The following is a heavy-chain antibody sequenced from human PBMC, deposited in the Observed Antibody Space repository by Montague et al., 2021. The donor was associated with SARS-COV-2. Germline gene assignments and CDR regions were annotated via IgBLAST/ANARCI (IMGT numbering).Heavy chain of an antibody. V-gene: IGHV3-9*01. CDR1: GFTFGDYA. CDR3: AKDYYFGAFDI. D-gene: IGHD3-10*01. J-gene: IGHJ3*02. CDR2: ISWNSGSR. Sequence: SLRLSCATSGFTFGDYAMHWVRQTPGKGLEWVSGISWNSGSRGYADSVKGRFIIYRDNAKNSLYLQMNSLRTEDTAFYYCAKDYYFGAFDIWGQGTMVTVSS.